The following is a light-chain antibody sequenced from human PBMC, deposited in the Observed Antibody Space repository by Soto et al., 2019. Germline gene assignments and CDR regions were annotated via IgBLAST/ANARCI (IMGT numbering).Light chain of an antibody. CDR2: EVS. V-gene: IGLV2-14*01. Sequence: QSALTQPASVSGSPGQSITICCTGTSSDVGGYNYVSWYQQHPGKAPKLMIYEVSNRPSGVSNRFSGSKSGNTASLTISGLQAEDEADYYCSSCTSSSTYVFGTGTKVTVL. CDR1: SSDVGGYNY. J-gene: IGLJ1*01. CDR3: SSCTSSSTYV.